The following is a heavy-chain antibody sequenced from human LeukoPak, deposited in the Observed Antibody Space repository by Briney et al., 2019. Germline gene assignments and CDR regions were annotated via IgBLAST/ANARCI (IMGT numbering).Heavy chain of an antibody. J-gene: IGHJ4*02. V-gene: IGHV3-30-3*01. CDR2: ISYDGISK. CDR3: ASPKEPYSGSYYYFDY. CDR1: GFTFSSHA. D-gene: IGHD1-26*01. Sequence: PGGSLRLSCAASGFTFSSHAMHWVRQAPGKGLEWVAVISYDGISKYYADSVKGRFTISRDNSKNTLYLQMNSLRAEDTAVYYCASPKEPYSGSYYYFDYWGQGTLATVSS.